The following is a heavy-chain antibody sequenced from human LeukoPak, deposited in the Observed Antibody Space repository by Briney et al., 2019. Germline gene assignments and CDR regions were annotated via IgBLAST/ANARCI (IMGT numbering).Heavy chain of an antibody. D-gene: IGHD3-10*01. J-gene: IGHJ5*02. CDR2: ISGSGGNT. CDR1: GFTFSSYA. Sequence: PGGSLRLSCAASGFTFSSYAMSWVRQAPGKGLEWVSAISGSGGNTYYADSVKGRFTISRDNSKNTLYLQMNSLRAEDTAVYYCATRPGITMVRGVKVAPFDPWGQGTLVTVSS. V-gene: IGHV3-23*01. CDR3: ATRPGITMVRGVKVAPFDP.